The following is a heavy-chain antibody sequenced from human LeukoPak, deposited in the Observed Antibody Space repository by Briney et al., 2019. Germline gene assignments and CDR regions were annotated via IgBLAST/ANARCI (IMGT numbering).Heavy chain of an antibody. CDR2: IYYSGGT. CDR3: ASYGENDY. D-gene: IGHD4-17*01. CDR1: GGSITDYY. Sequence: SETLSLTCTVSGGSITDYYWSWIRQPPGKGLEWIGYIYYSGGTNYNPSLKSRVTISIDTSKNQFSLKVSSVTAADTAVYYCASYGENDYWGQGTLVTVSS. V-gene: IGHV4-59*08. J-gene: IGHJ4*02.